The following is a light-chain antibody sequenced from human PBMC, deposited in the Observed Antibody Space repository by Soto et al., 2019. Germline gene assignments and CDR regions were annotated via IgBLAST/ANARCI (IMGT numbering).Light chain of an antibody. Sequence: QSVLTQPASVSGSPGRSITFSCTGASHDVGTYDLVSWFQQHPGEAPKLMIYEVTKRPSGVSNRFSGSKSGNTASLTISGLQAEDEADYYCCSYAGGGTYVFGTGTQLTVL. CDR3: CSYAGGGTYV. CDR1: SHDVGTYDL. V-gene: IGLV2-23*02. CDR2: EVT. J-gene: IGLJ7*01.